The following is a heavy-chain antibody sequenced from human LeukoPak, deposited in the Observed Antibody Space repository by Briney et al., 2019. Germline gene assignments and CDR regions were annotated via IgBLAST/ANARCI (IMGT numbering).Heavy chain of an antibody. V-gene: IGHV1-46*01. CDR2: INPGGGST. Sequence: ASVKVSCKASGYTFTSYYMHWVRQAPGQGLEWMGIINPGGGSTSYAQKFQGRVTMTRDTSTSTVYMELSSLRSEDTAVYYCARATNVLRFLEWSAGAFDIWGQGTMVTVSS. CDR1: GYTFTSYY. J-gene: IGHJ3*02. D-gene: IGHD3-3*01. CDR3: ARATNVLRFLEWSAGAFDI.